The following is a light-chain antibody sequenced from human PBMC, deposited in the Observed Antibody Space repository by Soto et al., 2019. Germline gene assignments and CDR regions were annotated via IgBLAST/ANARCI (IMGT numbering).Light chain of an antibody. CDR3: QSYGSSIRV. Sequence: NFMLTQPHSVSESPGKTVTISCTRSSGSIASNYVQWSHQRPGSAPTAVIYEDYQRPSGVPDRFSGSIDSSSNSASLTISGLKTEDEADYYCQSYGSSIRVFGGGTKLTVL. CDR2: EDY. V-gene: IGLV6-57*04. CDR1: SGSIASNY. J-gene: IGLJ2*01.